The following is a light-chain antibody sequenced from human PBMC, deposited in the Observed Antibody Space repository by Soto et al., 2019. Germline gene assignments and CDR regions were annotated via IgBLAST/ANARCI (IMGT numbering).Light chain of an antibody. CDR3: TSYTSSSPYV. V-gene: IGLV2-14*01. CDR2: EVR. Sequence: QAASVSGSPGQSITISCTGTSSDVGGYNYVSWYQQHPGKAPKLMIYEVRNRPSGISNRFSGSKSGNTASLTISGLQAEDEADYYCTSYTSSSPYVFGTGTKVTVL. CDR1: SSDVGGYNY. J-gene: IGLJ1*01.